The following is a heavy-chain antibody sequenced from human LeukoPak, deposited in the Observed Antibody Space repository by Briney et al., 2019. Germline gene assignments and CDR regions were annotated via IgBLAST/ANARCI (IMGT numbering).Heavy chain of an antibody. D-gene: IGHD3-22*01. CDR2: IYSGGTT. CDR3: ARGGRYYDRSGYYYYFDL. J-gene: IGHJ4*02. V-gene: IGHV3-53*01. Sequence: GGSLRLSCAASGFTVTGNYMTWVRQAPGKGLEWVSLIYSGGTTYYADSVKGRFNIYSDNSKNSLYLQMNSLRAEDTAMYYCARGGRYYDRSGYYYYFDLWGQGTLVTVSS. CDR1: GFTVTGNY.